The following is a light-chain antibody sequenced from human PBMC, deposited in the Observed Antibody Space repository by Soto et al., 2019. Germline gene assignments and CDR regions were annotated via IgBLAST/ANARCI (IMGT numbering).Light chain of an antibody. CDR2: DAS. V-gene: IGKV1-5*01. CDR1: QSISSC. Sequence: DIQMTQYPATLSASGGDRVTITYQASQSISSCLAWDQQKPGKAPKLLIYDASSLESVVPSRFSGSGSGTEVTLTISSLQPDDFARYYCQQYNSYSSFGGGTKGEIK. CDR3: QQYNSYSS. J-gene: IGKJ4*01.